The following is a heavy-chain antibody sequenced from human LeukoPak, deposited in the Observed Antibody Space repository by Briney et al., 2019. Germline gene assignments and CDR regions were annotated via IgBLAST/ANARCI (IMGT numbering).Heavy chain of an antibody. D-gene: IGHD3-16*02. CDR3: TTGVMITFGGVIVFDY. CDR1: GFTFSNAW. J-gene: IGHJ4*02. CDR2: IKSKTDGGTT. Sequence: PGGSLRLSCAASGFTFSNAWMSWVRQAPGKGLEWVGRIKSKTDGGTTDYAAPVKGRFTISRDDSKNTLYLQMNSLKTEDTAVHYCTTGVMITFGGVIVFDYWGQGTLVTVSS. V-gene: IGHV3-15*01.